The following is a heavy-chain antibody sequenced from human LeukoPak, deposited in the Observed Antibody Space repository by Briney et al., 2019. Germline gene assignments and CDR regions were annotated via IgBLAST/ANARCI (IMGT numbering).Heavy chain of an antibody. D-gene: IGHD2-21*02. CDR3: ARNIVVVTADSYYYYGMDV. V-gene: IGHV4-31*03. CDR2: IYYSGRT. J-gene: IGHJ6*02. CDR1: GGSISSGGYY. Sequence: SETLSLTCSVSGGSISSGGYYWSWIRQHPGKGLEWIGYIYYSGRTNYNPSLKSRVTMSIDTPKDQFSLKLSSVTGADTAVYYCARNIVVVTADSYYYYGMDVWGPGTTVTVSS.